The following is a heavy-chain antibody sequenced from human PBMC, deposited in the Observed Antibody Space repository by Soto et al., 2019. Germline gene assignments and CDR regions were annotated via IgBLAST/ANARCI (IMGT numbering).Heavy chain of an antibody. V-gene: IGHV3-23*01. CDR2: ISATGGST. CDR3: AKDRLAGNFDY. CDR1: GFTLKNYA. Sequence: PGGSLRLSCAASGFTLKNYAMNWVRQAPGKGLEWVATISATGGSTYYADSVKGRFTISRDNSKNTLYLQMNGLRVEDTAVYYCAKDRLAGNFDYWGQGTQVTVSS. J-gene: IGHJ4*02.